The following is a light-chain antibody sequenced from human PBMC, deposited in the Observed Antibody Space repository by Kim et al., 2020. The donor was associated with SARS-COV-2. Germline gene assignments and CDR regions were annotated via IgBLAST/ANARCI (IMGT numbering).Light chain of an antibody. Sequence: PGERATLACRASQSVSSSYLAWYQQKPGQAPRLLIYGASSRDTGIPDRFSGSGSGTDFTLTISRLEPEDIAVYYCQQYGRSPGLSFGGGTKVDIK. CDR3: QQYGRSPGLS. CDR1: QSVSSSY. CDR2: GAS. J-gene: IGKJ4*01. V-gene: IGKV3-20*01.